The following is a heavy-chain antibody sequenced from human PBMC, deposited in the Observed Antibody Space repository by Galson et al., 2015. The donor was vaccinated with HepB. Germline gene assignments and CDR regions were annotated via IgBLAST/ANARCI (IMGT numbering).Heavy chain of an antibody. Sequence: SLRLHRAASGSILSSYSMNWVRQAPGTGLEWVSSMSSGNNYIYHADSVKGRFTVFRANGKNSLFLQMNSLRAEAMAVYYCATNTPSAVMRASGMDVWGQGSAVTVSS. CDR3: ATNTPSAVMRASGMDV. D-gene: IGHD2-2*01. CDR1: GSILSSYS. J-gene: IGHJ6*02. V-gene: IGHV3-21*01. CDR2: MSSGNNYI.